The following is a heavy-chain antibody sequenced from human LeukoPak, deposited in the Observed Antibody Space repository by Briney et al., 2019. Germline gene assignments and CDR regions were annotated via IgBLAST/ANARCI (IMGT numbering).Heavy chain of an antibody. D-gene: IGHD3-10*01. CDR2: MYNSETT. CDR3: ARVRGVITVAFDI. Sequence: PSETLSLTRTVSGGSISSYYWSWIRQRAGKGLEWIGRIGRMYNSETTNYNPSLKSRVTISVDTSKSQFSLKLSSVTAADTAVYYCARVRGVITVAFDIWGQGTMVTVSS. J-gene: IGHJ3*02. V-gene: IGHV4-4*07. CDR1: GGSISSYY.